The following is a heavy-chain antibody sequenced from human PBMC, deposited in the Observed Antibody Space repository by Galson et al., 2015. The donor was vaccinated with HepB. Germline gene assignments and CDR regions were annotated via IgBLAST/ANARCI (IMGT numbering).Heavy chain of an antibody. Sequence: SLRLSCAASGFTFSSYSMNWVRQAPGKGLEWVSSISSSSSYIYYADSVKGRFTISRDNAKNSLYLQMNSLRAEDTAVYYCAKGGLLRFLEWPMEGAYGMDVWGQGTTVTVSS. V-gene: IGHV3-21*01. J-gene: IGHJ6*02. CDR3: AKGGLLRFLEWPMEGAYGMDV. CDR1: GFTFSSYS. D-gene: IGHD3-3*01. CDR2: ISSSSSYI.